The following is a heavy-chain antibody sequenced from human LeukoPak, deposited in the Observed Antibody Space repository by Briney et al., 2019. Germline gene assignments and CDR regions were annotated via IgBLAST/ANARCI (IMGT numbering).Heavy chain of an antibody. Sequence: GGSLRLSCAASGFTFDDYAMHWVRQAPGKGLEWVSGISWNSGSIGYADSVKGRFTISRDNAKNSLYLQMNSLRAEDTAVYYCARSDLTRAFDYWGQGTLVTVSS. D-gene: IGHD3-10*01. V-gene: IGHV3-9*01. CDR1: GFTFDDYA. J-gene: IGHJ4*02. CDR3: ARSDLTRAFDY. CDR2: ISWNSGSI.